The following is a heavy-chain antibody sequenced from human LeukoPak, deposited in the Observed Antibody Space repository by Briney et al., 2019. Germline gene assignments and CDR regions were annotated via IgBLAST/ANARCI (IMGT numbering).Heavy chain of an antibody. V-gene: IGHV1-46*01. D-gene: IGHD2-2*01. CDR3: ARDPNPDIVVVPAARRYYYYGMDV. CDR2: INPSGGST. J-gene: IGHJ6*02. CDR1: GYTFTSYY. Sequence: ASVKVSCKASGYTFTSYYMHWVRQVPGQGLEWMGIINPSGGSTSYAQKFQGRVTMTRDTSTSTVYMELSSLRSEDTAVYYCARDPNPDIVVVPAARRYYYYGMDVWGQGTTVTVSS.